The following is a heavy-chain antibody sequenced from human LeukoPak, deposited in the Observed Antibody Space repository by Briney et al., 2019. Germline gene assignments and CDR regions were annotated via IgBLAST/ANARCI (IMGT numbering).Heavy chain of an antibody. CDR1: GFTFSSYG. CDR2: IRYDGSNK. Sequence: GSLRLSCAASGFTFSSYGMHWVRQAPGKGLEWVAFIRYDGSNKYYADSVKGRFTISRDNSKNTLYLQMNSLRAEDTAVYYCAKDFWSGYPYYYYYMDVWGKGTTVTVSS. CDR3: AKDFWSGYPYYYYYMDV. V-gene: IGHV3-30*02. J-gene: IGHJ6*03. D-gene: IGHD3-3*01.